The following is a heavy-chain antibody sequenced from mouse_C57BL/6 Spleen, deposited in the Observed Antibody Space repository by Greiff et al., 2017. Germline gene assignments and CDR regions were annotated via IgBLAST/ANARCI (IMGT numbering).Heavy chain of an antibody. CDR1: GFTFTDYY. V-gene: IGHV7-3*01. CDR3: ARSYSKGYFDV. CDR2: IRNKANGYTT. Sequence: EVKLMESGGGLVQPGGSLSLSCAASGFTFTDYYMSWVRQPPGKALEWLGFIRNKANGYTTEYSASVKGRFTISRDNSQSILYLQMNALRAEDSATYYCARSYSKGYFDVWGTGTTVTVSS. D-gene: IGHD2-5*01. J-gene: IGHJ1*03.